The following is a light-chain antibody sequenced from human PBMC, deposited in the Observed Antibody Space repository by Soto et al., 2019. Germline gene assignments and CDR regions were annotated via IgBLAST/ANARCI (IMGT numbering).Light chain of an antibody. CDR2: EGS. J-gene: IGLJ1*01. V-gene: IGLV2-23*01. CDR3: CSYAGSSTYV. Sequence: SVLTQPSSVSGSPRQSITISCNGTSSDVGSYNLVSWYQQHPGKAPKLMIYEGSKRPSGVSNRFSGSKSGNTASLTISGLQAEDEADYYCCSYAGSSTYVFGTGTKVTVL. CDR1: SSDVGSYNL.